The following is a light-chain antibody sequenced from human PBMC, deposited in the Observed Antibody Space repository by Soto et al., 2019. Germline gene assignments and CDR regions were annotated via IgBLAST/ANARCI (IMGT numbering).Light chain of an antibody. V-gene: IGLV2-8*01. Sequence: QSALTQPPSASGSPGQSVTISCTGNSNDVGHSSFISWYQQHPGKGPKLIIYEVSKRPSGVPDLFSGSKSGNTASLSVSVLQDEDEADYFCNAQADHGQHVFGTGTKLTVL. CDR2: EVS. CDR3: NAQADHGQHV. CDR1: SNDVGHSSF. J-gene: IGLJ1*01.